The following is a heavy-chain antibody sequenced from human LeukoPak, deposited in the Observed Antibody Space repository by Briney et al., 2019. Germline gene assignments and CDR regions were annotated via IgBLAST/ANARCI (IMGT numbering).Heavy chain of an antibody. CDR2: IYTSGST. D-gene: IGHD5-18*01. CDR1: GGSISSYY. Sequence: KPSETLSLTCTVSGGSISSYYWSWIRQPAGKGLEWIGRIYTSGSTNYNPSLKSRVTMSVDTSKNQFSLKLSSVTAADTAVYYCARGPGHAAMVTRYYYMDVWGKGTTVTVSS. V-gene: IGHV4-4*07. CDR3: ARGPGHAAMVTRYYYMDV. J-gene: IGHJ6*03.